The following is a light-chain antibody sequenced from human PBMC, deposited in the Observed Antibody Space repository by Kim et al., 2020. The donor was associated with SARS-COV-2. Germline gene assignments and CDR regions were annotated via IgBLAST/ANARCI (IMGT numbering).Light chain of an antibody. CDR2: LNSDGSH. Sequence: QLVLTQSPSASASLGASVKLTCTLSSGHSRNAIAWHQQQPERGPRYLMKLNSDGSHTKGDGIPDRFSGSSSGAERYLTISSLQSEDEADYYCQTWDTGIHVFGGGTPLTVL. J-gene: IGLJ3*02. CDR3: QTWDTGIHV. CDR1: SGHSRNA. V-gene: IGLV4-69*01.